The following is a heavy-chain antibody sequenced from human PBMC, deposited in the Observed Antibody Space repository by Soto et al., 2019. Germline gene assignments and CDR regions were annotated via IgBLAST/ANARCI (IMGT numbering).Heavy chain of an antibody. V-gene: IGHV4-30-2*01. D-gene: IGHD3-22*01. CDR1: VGSIISGTCS. Sequence: PSWTLCLTCAFSVGSIISGTCSWTWIRQPPGKGLEFIGSIYYTGGTYYSPSLKSRVTISLDRSKNQFSLNLSSVAAADTAMYYCARATSFPKGYYDATDYYFFDYWGERTLLTVSS. CDR2: IYYTGGT. CDR3: ARATSFPKGYYDATDYYFFDY. J-gene: IGHJ4*02.